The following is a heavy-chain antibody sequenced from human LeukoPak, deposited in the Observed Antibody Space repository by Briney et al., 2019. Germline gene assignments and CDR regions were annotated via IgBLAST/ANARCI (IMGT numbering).Heavy chain of an antibody. CDR3: ARRGIVGAHFDY. D-gene: IGHD1-26*01. Sequence: GASVKVSCKASGGTFSSYAISWVRQAPGQGLEWMGGIIPIFGTANYAQKFQGRVTITADESTSTAYMELSSLRSEDTAVYYCARRGIVGAHFDYWGQGTLVTVSS. V-gene: IGHV1-69*13. CDR2: IIPIFGTA. CDR1: GGTFSSYA. J-gene: IGHJ4*02.